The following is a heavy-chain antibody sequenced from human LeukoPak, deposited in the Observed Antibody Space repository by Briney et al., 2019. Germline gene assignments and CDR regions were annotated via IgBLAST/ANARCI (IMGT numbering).Heavy chain of an antibody. J-gene: IGHJ4*02. CDR2: ISGSGGST. D-gene: IGHD3-3*01. CDR3: AKGDFWSGYSDY. CDR1: GFTFSSYA. V-gene: IGHV3-23*01. Sequence: GGSLRLSCAASGFTFSSYAMSWVRQAPGKGLEWVSAISGSGGSTYYADSVKGRSTISRDDSKNTLYLQMNSLRAEDTAVYYCAKGDFWSGYSDYWGQGTLVTVSS.